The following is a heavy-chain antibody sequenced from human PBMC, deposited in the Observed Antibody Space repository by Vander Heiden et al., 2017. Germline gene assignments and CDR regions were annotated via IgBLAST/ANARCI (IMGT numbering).Heavy chain of an antibody. CDR1: GYTFTGYY. J-gene: IGHJ4*02. CDR3: ARGGLIVVVSSRPFGY. Sequence: QVQLVQSGAEVKKPGASVKVSCKASGYTFTGYYMHWVRQAPGQGLEWMGWINPNSGGTKYAQKFQGRVTMTRDTSISTAYMELSRLRSDDTAVYYCARGGLIVVVSSRPFGYWGQGTLVTVSS. V-gene: IGHV1-2*02. D-gene: IGHD3-22*01. CDR2: INPNSGGT.